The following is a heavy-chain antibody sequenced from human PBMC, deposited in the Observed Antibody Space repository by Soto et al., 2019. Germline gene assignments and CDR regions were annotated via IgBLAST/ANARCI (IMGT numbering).Heavy chain of an antibody. Sequence: QVQLVQSGAEVKKPGSSVKVSCKASGGTFSSYAISWVQQAPGQGLEWMGGIIPIFGTANYAQKFQGRVTITADESTSTAYMELSSLRSEDTAVYYCARDGLAARPTRESPMDVWGQGTTVTVSS. D-gene: IGHD6-6*01. J-gene: IGHJ6*02. CDR2: IIPIFGTA. V-gene: IGHV1-69*01. CDR1: GGTFSSYA. CDR3: ARDGLAARPTRESPMDV.